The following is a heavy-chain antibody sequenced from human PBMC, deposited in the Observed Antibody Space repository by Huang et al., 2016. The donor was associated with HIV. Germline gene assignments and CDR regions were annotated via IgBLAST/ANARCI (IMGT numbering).Heavy chain of an antibody. CDR2: ISYDGSNK. J-gene: IGHJ3*02. D-gene: IGHD6-19*01. CDR3: ARVKSRVGAVAAPGAFDI. CDR1: GFTFSSYA. V-gene: IGHV3-30-3*01. Sequence: QVQLVESGGGVVKPGRSLRLSCAASGFTFSSYAMHWVRQAPGKGLEWVAVISYDGSNKYYADSVKGRFTISRDNSKNTLYLQMNSLRAEDTAVYYCARVKSRVGAVAAPGAFDIWGQGTMVTVSS.